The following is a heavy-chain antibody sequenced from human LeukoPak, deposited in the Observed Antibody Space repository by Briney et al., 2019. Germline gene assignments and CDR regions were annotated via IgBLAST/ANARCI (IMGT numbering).Heavy chain of an antibody. D-gene: IGHD3-10*01. Sequence: VGSLRLSCAASGFTFTGYAMHWVPQAPGKGLEWVAVISYDGSNEYYADSVKGRFTISRDNSKNTLYLQMNSLSVEDTAVYYCARVGYYASGPFSYFDYWGQGTLVTVSS. CDR3: ARVGYYASGPFSYFDY. J-gene: IGHJ4*02. CDR1: GFTFTGYA. V-gene: IGHV3-30-3*01. CDR2: ISYDGSNE.